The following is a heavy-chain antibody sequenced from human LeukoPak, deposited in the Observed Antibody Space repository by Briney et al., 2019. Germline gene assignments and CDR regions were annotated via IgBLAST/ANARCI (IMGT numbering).Heavy chain of an antibody. J-gene: IGHJ4*02. D-gene: IGHD3-16*01. V-gene: IGHV1-18*04. CDR1: GYTFTGYY. CDR3: ARDLREQPLGG. CDR2: ISAYNGNT. Sequence: ASVKVSCKASGYTFTGYYMHWVRQAPGQGLEWMGWISAYNGNTNYAQKLQGRVTMTTDTSTSTAYMELRSLRSDDTAVYYCARDLREQPLGGWGQGTLVTVSS.